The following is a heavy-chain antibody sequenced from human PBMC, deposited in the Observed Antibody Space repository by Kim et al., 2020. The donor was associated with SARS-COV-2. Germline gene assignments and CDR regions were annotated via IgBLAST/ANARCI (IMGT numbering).Heavy chain of an antibody. J-gene: IGHJ6*02. CDR1: GFTFSGSA. CDR3: TSPGIAAAAADDYYYYGMDV. V-gene: IGHV3-73*01. Sequence: GGSLRLSCAASGFTFSGSAMHWVRQASGKGLEWVGRIRSKANSYATAYAASVKGRFTISRDDSKNTAYLQMNSLKTEDTAVYYCTSPGIAAAAADDYYYYGMDVWGQGTTVTVSS. CDR2: IRSKANSYAT. D-gene: IGHD6-13*01.